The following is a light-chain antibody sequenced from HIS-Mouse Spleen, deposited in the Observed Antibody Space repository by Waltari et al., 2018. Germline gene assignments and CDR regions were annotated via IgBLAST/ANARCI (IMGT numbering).Light chain of an antibody. V-gene: IGKV2-30*02. Sequence: DVVMTQSPLSLPVTLGQPASISCRSSQSLVHSDGNTYLNWFQQRPGKSPRRLIYKVCNRDSGVPDRFSGSGSGTDFTLKISRVEAEDVGVYYCMQGTHWPPWTFGQGTKVEIK. CDR2: KVC. J-gene: IGKJ1*01. CDR1: QSLVHSDGNTY. CDR3: MQGTHWPPWT.